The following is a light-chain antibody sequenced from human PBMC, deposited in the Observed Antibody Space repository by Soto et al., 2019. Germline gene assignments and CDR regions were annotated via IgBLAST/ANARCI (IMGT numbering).Light chain of an antibody. V-gene: IGKV2-24*01. CDR3: MQATQFPYT. CDR1: QGLVHSDGNTY. CDR2: EIS. Sequence: DIVMTQTPLSSPVTLGQPASISCRSSQGLVHSDGNTYLSWLQQRPGQPPRLLIYEISNRFSGVPDRFSGSGAGTDFTLKISRAEAEDVGIYYCMQATQFPYTFGQGTKLEIK. J-gene: IGKJ2*01.